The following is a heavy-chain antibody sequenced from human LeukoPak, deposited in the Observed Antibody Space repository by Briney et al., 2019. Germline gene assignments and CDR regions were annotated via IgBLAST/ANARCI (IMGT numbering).Heavy chain of an antibody. J-gene: IGHJ4*02. CDR1: GGSISSDKYY. CDR3: ASTAIAARTWCFDY. Sequence: SQTLSLTCTVSGGSISSDKYYWSWIRQPAGKGLEWIGRIYTSGSTNYNPSLKSRVIISVDTSKNQFSLRLSSVTAADTAVYYCASTAIAARTWCFDYWGQGTLVTVSS. V-gene: IGHV4-61*02. D-gene: IGHD6-6*01. CDR2: IYTSGST.